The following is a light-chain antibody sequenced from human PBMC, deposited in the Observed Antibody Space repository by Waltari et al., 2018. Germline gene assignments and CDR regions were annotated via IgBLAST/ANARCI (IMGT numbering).Light chain of an antibody. J-gene: IGKJ1*01. Sequence: DIQMTQSPSSLSASVGDRVTITCQASQSISNYLNWYQQKPGKAPKLLIYAASSLQTGVPSRFSGSGSGTDFTLTISSLQPEDIATYYCQQYDSTPRTFGQGTKVEIK. CDR2: AAS. CDR1: QSISNY. V-gene: IGKV1-39*01. CDR3: QQYDSTPRT.